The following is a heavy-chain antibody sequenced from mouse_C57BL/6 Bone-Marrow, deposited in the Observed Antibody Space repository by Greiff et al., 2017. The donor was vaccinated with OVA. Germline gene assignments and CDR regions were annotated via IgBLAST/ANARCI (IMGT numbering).Heavy chain of an antibody. CDR1: GYTFTSYW. D-gene: IGHD1-1*01. Sequence: QVQLQQPGAELVKPGASVKLSCKASGYTFTSYWMHWVKQRPGQGLEWIGMIHPNSGSTNYNEKFKSKATLTVDKSSSTAYMQISSLTSEDSAVYYCASPYYYGSLWYFDVWGTGTTVTVSS. V-gene: IGHV1-64*01. J-gene: IGHJ1*03. CDR3: ASPYYYGSLWYFDV. CDR2: IHPNSGST.